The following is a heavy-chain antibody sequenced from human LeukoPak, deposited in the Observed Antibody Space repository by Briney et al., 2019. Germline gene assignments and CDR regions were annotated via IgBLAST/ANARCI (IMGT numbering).Heavy chain of an antibody. Sequence: SETLSLTCTVSGYSISSGYYWGWIRQPPGKGLEWIGSIYHSGSTYYNPSLKSRVTISVDTSKNQFSLKLSSVTAADTAVYYCARGLTVTRYWGQGTLVTVSS. J-gene: IGHJ4*02. CDR3: ARGLTVTRY. D-gene: IGHD4-17*01. CDR2: IYHSGST. CDR1: GYSISSGYY. V-gene: IGHV4-38-2*02.